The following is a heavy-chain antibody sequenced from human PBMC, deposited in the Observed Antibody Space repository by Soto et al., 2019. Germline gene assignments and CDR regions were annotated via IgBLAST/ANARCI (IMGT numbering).Heavy chain of an antibody. J-gene: IGHJ6*03. CDR1: GFTFSSYG. V-gene: IGHV3-33*01. CDR2: IWYDGSNK. CDR3: ARSPPEAFSYYYYYMDV. D-gene: IGHD3-3*02. Sequence: GGSLRLSCAASGFTFSSYGMHWVRQAPGKGLEWVAVIWYDGSNKYYADSVKGRFTISRDNSKNTLYLQMNSLRAEDTAVYYCARSPPEAFSYYYYYMDVWGKGTTVTVSS.